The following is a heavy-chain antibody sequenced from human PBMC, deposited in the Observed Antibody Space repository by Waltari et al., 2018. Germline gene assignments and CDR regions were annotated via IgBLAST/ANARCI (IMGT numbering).Heavy chain of an antibody. CDR1: GFNFKLYP. CDR3: AKQKTGGANDF. CDR2: IRSKINNDAT. V-gene: IGHV3-73*02. J-gene: IGHJ4*01. D-gene: IGHD3-16*01. Sequence: EVHLVESGGGLVQPGGSLNISCDASGFNFKLYPIHWVRQAPGRGLEWIGRIRSKINNDATAYGASVKDRFSISRDDSRNTAFLEMNSLKTDDSAVYYCAKQKTGGANDFWGQGTLVTVST.